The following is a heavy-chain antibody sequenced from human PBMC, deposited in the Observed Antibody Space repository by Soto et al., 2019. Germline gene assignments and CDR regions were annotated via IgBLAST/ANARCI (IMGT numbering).Heavy chain of an antibody. Sequence: GGSLRLSCAASGFTFSSYAMHWVRQAPGKGLEWVAVISYDGSSKYYADSVKGRFTISRDNSKNTRYLQMNSLRAEDTAVYYCARVIGMITFGGVDYWGQGTLVTVSS. CDR2: ISYDGSSK. CDR3: ARVIGMITFGGVDY. V-gene: IGHV3-30-3*01. CDR1: GFTFSSYA. D-gene: IGHD3-16*01. J-gene: IGHJ4*02.